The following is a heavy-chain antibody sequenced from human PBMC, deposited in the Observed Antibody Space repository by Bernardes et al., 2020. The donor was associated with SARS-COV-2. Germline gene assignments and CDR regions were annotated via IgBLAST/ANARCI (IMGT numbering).Heavy chain of an antibody. D-gene: IGHD3-22*01. J-gene: IGHJ3*02. Sequence: GGSLRLSCAASGFTFDDYAMHWVRQAPGKGLEWVSGISWNSGSIGYADSVKGRFTISRDNAKNSLYLQMNSLRAEDTALYYCAKATSWGSSGYYYNAFDIWGQGTMVTVSS. CDR2: ISWNSGSI. CDR3: AKATSWGSSGYYYNAFDI. V-gene: IGHV3-9*01. CDR1: GFTFDDYA.